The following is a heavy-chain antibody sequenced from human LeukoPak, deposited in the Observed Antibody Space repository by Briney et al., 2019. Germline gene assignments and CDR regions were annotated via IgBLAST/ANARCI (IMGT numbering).Heavy chain of an antibody. V-gene: IGHV3-21*01. J-gene: IGHJ4*02. CDR3: ARGGRSTYFDWSPDY. Sequence: GGSLRLSCAASGFTFSSYSMNWVRQAPGKGLEWVSSISSSSSYIYYADSVKGRFTISRDNAKNSLYLQMNSLRAEDTAVYYCARGGRSTYFDWSPDYWGQGTLVTVSS. CDR2: ISSSSSYI. D-gene: IGHD3-9*01. CDR1: GFTFSSYS.